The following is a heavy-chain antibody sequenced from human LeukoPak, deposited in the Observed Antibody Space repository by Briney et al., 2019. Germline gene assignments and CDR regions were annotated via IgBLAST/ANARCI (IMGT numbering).Heavy chain of an antibody. CDR3: ARLGVGYYFDY. J-gene: IGHJ4*02. CDR1: GGSISSYY. D-gene: IGHD3-10*01. CDR2: IYNSGST. Sequence: PSETLSLTCTVSGGSISSYYWSWIRQPPGKGLEWIGYIYNSGSTNHNPSLKSRVTISVDTSKNQFSLKLSSVTAADTAVYYCARLGVGYYFDYWGQGTLVTVSS. V-gene: IGHV4-59*08.